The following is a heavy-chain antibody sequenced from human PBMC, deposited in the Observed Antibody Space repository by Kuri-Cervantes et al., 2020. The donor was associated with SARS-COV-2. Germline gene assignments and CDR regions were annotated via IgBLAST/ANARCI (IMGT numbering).Heavy chain of an antibody. Sequence: SVKVSCKASGGTFSGYAISWVRQAPGQGLEWMGGIIPIFGTANYAQKFQGRVTITADESTSTAYMELSSLRSEDTAVYYCARNPHSLTSYYYYYMDVWGKGTTVTVSS. CDR2: IIPIFGTA. CDR1: GGTFSGYA. D-gene: IGHD4/OR15-4a*01. V-gene: IGHV1-69*13. J-gene: IGHJ6*03. CDR3: ARNPHSLTSYYYYYMDV.